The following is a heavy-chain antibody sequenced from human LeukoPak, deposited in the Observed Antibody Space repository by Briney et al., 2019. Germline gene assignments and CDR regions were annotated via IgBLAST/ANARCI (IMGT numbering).Heavy chain of an antibody. CDR1: GGSISSYY. D-gene: IGHD3-10*01. J-gene: IGHJ4*02. CDR2: IYYSGST. CDR3: ARERRGSGTYYLTYDY. V-gene: IGHV4-59*01. Sequence: SATLSLTCTVSGGSISSYYWSWIRQPPEKGLEWIGYIYYSGSTNYNPSLKSRVTISVDTSKNQFSLKLSSVTAADTAIYYCARERRGSGTYYLTYDYWGQGTLVTVSS.